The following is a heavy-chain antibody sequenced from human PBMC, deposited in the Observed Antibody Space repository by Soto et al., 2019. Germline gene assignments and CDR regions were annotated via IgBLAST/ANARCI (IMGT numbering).Heavy chain of an antibody. CDR1: GGSVSSSGYY. V-gene: IGHV4-39*01. CDR3: ATSNWFDP. Sequence: QLQLQESGPGLVKPSETLSLTCTVSGGSVSSSGYYWGWIRQPPGKGLEWIGTIDDSGSTYYTPSLQSRLTISVDTSKNLFSLKLSSVTAADTAVYYCATSNWFDPWGQGTLVTVYS. CDR2: IDDSGST. J-gene: IGHJ5*02.